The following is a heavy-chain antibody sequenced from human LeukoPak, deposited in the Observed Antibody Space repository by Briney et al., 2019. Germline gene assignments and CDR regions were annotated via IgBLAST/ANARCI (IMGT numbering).Heavy chain of an antibody. CDR2: TYTSGSS. Sequence: PSETLSLTCIVSGGSISSYHWSWIRQPAGKRLEWIGHTYTSGSSNYNPSLKSRVTMSVDTSNNQFSLKLNSVTAADTAVHYCARGGGYGRNWFDPWGQGTLVIVSS. CDR1: GGSISSYH. CDR3: ARGGGYGRNWFDP. D-gene: IGHD2-15*01. J-gene: IGHJ5*02. V-gene: IGHV4-4*07.